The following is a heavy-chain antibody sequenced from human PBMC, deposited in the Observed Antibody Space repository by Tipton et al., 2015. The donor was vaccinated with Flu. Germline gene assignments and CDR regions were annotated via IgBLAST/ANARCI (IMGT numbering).Heavy chain of an antibody. CDR1: GFTFDDYA. CDR2: ISWNSGSI. Sequence: SLRLSCAASGFTFDDYAMHWVRQAPGKGLEWVSGISWNSGSIGYADSVKGRFTISRDNAKNSLYLQMNSLRAEDTALYYCAKSKRIAVAGFFDYWGQGTLVTVSS. CDR3: AKSKRIAVAGFFDY. J-gene: IGHJ4*02. V-gene: IGHV3-9*01. D-gene: IGHD6-19*01.